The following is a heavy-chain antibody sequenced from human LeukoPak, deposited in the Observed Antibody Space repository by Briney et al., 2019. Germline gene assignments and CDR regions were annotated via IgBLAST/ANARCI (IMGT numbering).Heavy chain of an antibody. CDR3: ARGTFYTAHFDY. CDR1: GFTFSSYS. J-gene: IGHJ4*02. Sequence: HPGGSLRLSCAASGFTFSSYSMNWVRQPPGKGLEWVSYISSSGSTIYYADSVKGRFTISRDNAKNSLYLQMNSLRDEDTAVYYCARGTFYTAHFDYWGQGTLVTVSS. CDR2: ISSSGSTI. V-gene: IGHV3-48*02. D-gene: IGHD2/OR15-2a*01.